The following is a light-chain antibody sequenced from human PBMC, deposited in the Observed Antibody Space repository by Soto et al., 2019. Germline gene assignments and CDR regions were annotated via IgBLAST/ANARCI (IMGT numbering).Light chain of an antibody. CDR2: VES. CDR3: QQYDTSPLT. J-gene: IGKJ4*01. V-gene: IGKV3-20*01. CDR1: QSVYTK. Sequence: DIVLTQSPGTLSLSPGERATLSCRASQSVYTKLAWYQQKPGQPHRLLIHVESSRDTGLPDRFSGSWSGTDFTLTINNLEPEDFAVYYCQQYDTSPLTFGGGTKLEIK.